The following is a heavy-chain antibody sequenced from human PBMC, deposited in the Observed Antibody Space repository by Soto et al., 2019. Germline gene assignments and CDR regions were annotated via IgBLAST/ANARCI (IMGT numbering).Heavy chain of an antibody. J-gene: IGHJ4*02. CDR1: GYTFTGYY. Sequence: ASVKVSCKASGYTFTGYYMHWVRQAPGQGLEWMGWISAYNGNTNYAQKLQGRVTMTTDTSTSTAYMELRSLRSDDTAVYYCVKNLYNNYDISGYILDYWGQGNLVPVSS. V-gene: IGHV1-18*04. CDR2: ISAYNGNT. CDR3: VKNLYNNYDISGYILDY. D-gene: IGHD3-22*01.